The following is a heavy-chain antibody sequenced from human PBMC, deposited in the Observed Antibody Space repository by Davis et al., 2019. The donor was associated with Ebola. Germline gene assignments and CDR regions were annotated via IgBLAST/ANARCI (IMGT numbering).Heavy chain of an antibody. CDR1: GGSISGGYY. CDR3: ARLADIVAPDY. CDR2: IYYSGST. V-gene: IGHV4-61*08. J-gene: IGHJ4*02. Sequence: PSETLSLTCTVSGGSISGGYYWSWIRQPPGEGLEWIGHIYYSGSTNYNPSLKSRVTISVDTSKNQFSLKLSSVTAADTAVYYCARLADIVAPDYWGQGTLVTVSS. D-gene: IGHD5-12*01.